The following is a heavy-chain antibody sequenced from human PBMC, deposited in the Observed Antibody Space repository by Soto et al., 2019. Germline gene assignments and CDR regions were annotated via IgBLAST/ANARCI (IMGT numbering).Heavy chain of an antibody. CDR2: IYYSGST. CDR1: GGSISSGGYY. D-gene: IGHD4-17*01. CDR3: ARDSSDGDYYYYYYGMDV. J-gene: IGHJ6*02. Sequence: PSETLSLTCTVSGGSISSGGYYWSWIRQHPGKGLEWIGYIYYSGSTYYNPSLKSRVTISVDTSKNQFSLKLSSVTAADTAVYYCARDSSDGDYYYYYYGMDVWGQGTTVTVSS. V-gene: IGHV4-31*03.